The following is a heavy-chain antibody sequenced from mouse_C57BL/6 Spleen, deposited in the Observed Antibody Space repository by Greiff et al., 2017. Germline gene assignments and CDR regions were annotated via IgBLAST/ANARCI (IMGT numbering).Heavy chain of an antibody. D-gene: IGHD1-1*01. V-gene: IGHV1-53*01. Sequence: QVHVKQPGTELVKPGASVKLSCKASGYTFTSYWMHWVKQRPGQGLEWIGNINPSNGGTNYNEKFKSKATLTVAKSSSTAYMQLSSLTSEDSAVYYCARKDPYYGSSYGFAYWGQGTLVTVSA. CDR3: ARKDPYYGSSYGFAY. CDR1: GYTFTSYW. CDR2: INPSNGGT. J-gene: IGHJ3*01.